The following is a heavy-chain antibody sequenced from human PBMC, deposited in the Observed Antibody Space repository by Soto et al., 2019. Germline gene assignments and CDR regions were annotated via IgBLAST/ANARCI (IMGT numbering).Heavy chain of an antibody. J-gene: IGHJ6*02. Sequence: GGSLRLSCSASGFTFSSYAMHWVRQAPGKGLEYVSAISSNGGSTYYADSVKGRFTISIDNSKNTLYLQMSSLRAEDTAVYYCVTWEEGLVTMVRGVNSYGMDVWGQGTTVTVSS. CDR1: GFTFSSYA. D-gene: IGHD3-10*01. CDR3: VTWEEGLVTMVRGVNSYGMDV. V-gene: IGHV3-64D*06. CDR2: ISSNGGST.